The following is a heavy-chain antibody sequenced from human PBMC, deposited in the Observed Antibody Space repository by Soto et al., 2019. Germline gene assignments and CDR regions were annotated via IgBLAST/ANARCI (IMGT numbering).Heavy chain of an antibody. Sequence: PGGSLRLSCAASGFTFSSYSMNWVRQAPGKGLEWVSYISSSSSTIYYADSVKGRFTISRDNAKNSLYLQMNSLRAEDTAVYYCASFKWSSRVFHIWGQGTMVTVSS. D-gene: IGHD1-26*01. J-gene: IGHJ3*02. CDR3: ASFKWSSRVFHI. V-gene: IGHV3-48*01. CDR1: GFTFSSYS. CDR2: ISSSSSTI.